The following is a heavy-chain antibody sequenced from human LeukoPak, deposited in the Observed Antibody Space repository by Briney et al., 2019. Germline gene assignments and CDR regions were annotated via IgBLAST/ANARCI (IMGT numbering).Heavy chain of an antibody. V-gene: IGHV4-59*01. D-gene: IGHD4-23*01. J-gene: IGHJ4*02. CDR2: IYYSGST. Sequence: PSETLSLTCTVSGGSLSSYYWSWIRQPPGKGLEWIGYIYYSGSTNYNPSLKSRVTISVDTSKNQFSLKLSSVTAADTAVYYCARVSMTTVVTLDYWGQGTLVTVSS. CDR1: GGSLSSYY. CDR3: ARVSMTTVVTLDY.